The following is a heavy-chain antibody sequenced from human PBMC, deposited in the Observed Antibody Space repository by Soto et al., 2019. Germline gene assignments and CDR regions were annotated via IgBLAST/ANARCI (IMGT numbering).Heavy chain of an antibody. CDR1: GFTFGTYA. Sequence: GVSLRLSCVASGFTFGTYAIHWVRQAPGKGLQWVALISYEGSNTYYADSVKGRFTVSRDNSKSTLYLQMNSLRPEDTGVYYCARVTPGNNLYYFSGMDVWGQGTSVTVSS. J-gene: IGHJ6*02. CDR3: ARVTPGNNLYYFSGMDV. D-gene: IGHD1-1*01. CDR2: ISYEGSNT. V-gene: IGHV3-30-3*01.